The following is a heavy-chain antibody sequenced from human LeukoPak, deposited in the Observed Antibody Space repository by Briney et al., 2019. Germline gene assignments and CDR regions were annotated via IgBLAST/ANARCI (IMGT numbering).Heavy chain of an antibody. CDR1: GGSISSYY. CDR3: ARDDDRSSGWYTY. D-gene: IGHD6-19*01. Sequence: PSETLSLTCTVSGGSISSYYWSWIRQPPGKGLEWIGYIYYSGSTNYNPSLKSRVTISVDTSKNQFSLKLSSVTAADTAVYYCARDDDRSSGWYTYWGQGTLVTVSS. J-gene: IGHJ4*02. CDR2: IYYSGST. V-gene: IGHV4-59*01.